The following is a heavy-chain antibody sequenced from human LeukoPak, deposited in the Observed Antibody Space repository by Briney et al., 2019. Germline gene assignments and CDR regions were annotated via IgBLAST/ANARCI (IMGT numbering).Heavy chain of an antibody. CDR1: GFTFSSYA. Sequence: GGSLRLSCAASGFTFSSYAMSWVRQAPGKGLEWVSAISGSGGSTYYADSVKGRFTISRDNSKNTLYLQMSSLRAEDTAVYYCAKDGDPTGTTSHIDYWGQGTLVTVSS. J-gene: IGHJ4*02. CDR3: AKDGDPTGTTSHIDY. CDR2: ISGSGGST. V-gene: IGHV3-23*01. D-gene: IGHD1-7*01.